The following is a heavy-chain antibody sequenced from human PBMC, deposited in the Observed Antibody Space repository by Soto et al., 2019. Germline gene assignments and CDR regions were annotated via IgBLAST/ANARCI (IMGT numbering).Heavy chain of an antibody. D-gene: IGHD3-10*01. CDR3: ARASEERFMGFDP. CDR2: IYYSGST. V-gene: IGHV4-30-4*02. J-gene: IGHJ5*02. CDR1: GGSISSGDYY. Sequence: PSDTLSLTCTVPGGSISSGDYYWIWIRQPPGKGLEWIGYIYYSGSTYYNPSLKSRVTISVDTSKNQFSLKLSSVTAADTAVYYCARASEERFMGFDPWGQGTLVTVSS.